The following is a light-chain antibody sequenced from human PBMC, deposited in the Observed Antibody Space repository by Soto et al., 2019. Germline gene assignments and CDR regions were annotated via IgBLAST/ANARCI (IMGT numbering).Light chain of an antibody. CDR2: RNN. J-gene: IGLJ2*01. V-gene: IGLV1-47*01. CDR1: SSNIGSNY. Sequence: QSVLTQPPSASGTPGQRVTISCSGSSSNIGSNYVYWYQQLPGTAPKPLISRNNQRPSGVPDRFSGSKSGTSASLAISGLRSEDEADYYCAAWDDSLSGVVFGGGTKVTVL. CDR3: AAWDDSLSGVV.